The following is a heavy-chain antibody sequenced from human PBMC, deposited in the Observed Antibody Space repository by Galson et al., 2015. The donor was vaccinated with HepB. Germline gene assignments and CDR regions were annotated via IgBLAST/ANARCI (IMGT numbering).Heavy chain of an antibody. D-gene: IGHD1-26*01. CDR3: ARDLDKWELLYFDY. CDR2: ISSSSSYI. Sequence: SLRLSCAASGFTFSSYSMNWVRQAPGKGLEWVSSISSSSSYIYYADSVKGRFTISRDNAKNSLYLQMNSLRAEDTAVYYCARDLDKWELLYFDYWGQGILVTVSS. CDR1: GFTFSSYS. V-gene: IGHV3-21*01. J-gene: IGHJ4*02.